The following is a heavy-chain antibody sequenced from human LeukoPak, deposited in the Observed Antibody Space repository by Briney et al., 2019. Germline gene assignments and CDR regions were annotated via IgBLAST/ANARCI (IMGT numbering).Heavy chain of an antibody. CDR1: GGSFSGYY. J-gene: IGHJ3*02. D-gene: IGHD3-3*01. CDR3: ARRAGITIFGVVNDAFDI. V-gene: IGHV4-34*01. CDR2: INHSGST. Sequence: SETLSLTCAVYGGSFSGYYWSWIRQPPGKGLEWIAEINHSGSTNYNPSLKSRVTISVDTSKNQFSLKLSSVTAADTAVYYCARRAGITIFGVVNDAFDIWGQGTMVTVSS.